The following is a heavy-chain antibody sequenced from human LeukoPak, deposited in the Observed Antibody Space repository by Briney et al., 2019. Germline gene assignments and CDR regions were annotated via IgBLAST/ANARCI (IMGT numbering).Heavy chain of an antibody. V-gene: IGHV3-48*03. D-gene: IGHD6-13*01. Sequence: GGSLRLSCAASGFTFSSYEMNWVRQAPGKGLEWVSYISSSGSTIYYADSVKGRFTISRDNAKNSLYLQMNSLRAEDTAVYYCARGAAAGIDLWGQGTLVTVSS. J-gene: IGHJ5*02. CDR2: ISSSGSTI. CDR1: GFTFSSYE. CDR3: ARGAAAGIDL.